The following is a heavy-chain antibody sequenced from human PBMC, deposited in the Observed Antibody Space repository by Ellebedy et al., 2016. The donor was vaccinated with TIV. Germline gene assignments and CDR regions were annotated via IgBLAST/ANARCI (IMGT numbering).Heavy chain of an antibody. CDR2: IYHSGST. CDR3: ARHDRYSYGYVYWYFDL. CDR1: GGSISSGGYS. J-gene: IGHJ2*01. V-gene: IGHV4-30-2*01. Sequence: MPSETLSLTCAVSGGSISSGGYSWSWIRQPPGKGLEWIGYIYHSGSTYYNPSLKSRVTISVDRSKNQFSLKLSSVTAADTAVYYCARHDRYSYGYVYWYFDLWGRGTLVTVSS. D-gene: IGHD5-18*01.